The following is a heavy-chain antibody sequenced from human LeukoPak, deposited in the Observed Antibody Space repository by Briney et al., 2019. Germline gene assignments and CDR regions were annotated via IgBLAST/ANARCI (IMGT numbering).Heavy chain of an antibody. CDR1: GLTFSDYY. CDR2: ISPSGSSI. CDR3: ASLVVVPAAGAAFDI. Sequence: GGSLRLSCAVSGLTFSDYYMSWTRQAPGKGPELVSYISPSGSSIFYVDSVKGRFTISRDNAKNSLYLQMNSLRAEDTAVYYCASLVVVPAAGAAFDIWGQGTMVTVSS. V-gene: IGHV3-11*01. D-gene: IGHD2-2*01. J-gene: IGHJ3*02.